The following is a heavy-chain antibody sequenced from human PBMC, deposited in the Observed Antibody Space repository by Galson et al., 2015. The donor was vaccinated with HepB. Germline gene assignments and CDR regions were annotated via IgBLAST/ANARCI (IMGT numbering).Heavy chain of an antibody. Sequence: SLRLSCAASGFTFSGSAMNWVRQASGRGLEWVGRIRSKANNYATAYAASVKGRFTISRDNSKNTLYLQMNSLRAEDTAVYYCAKDRGYYDSSGYLDYWGQGTLVTVSS. CDR1: GFTFSGSA. CDR2: IRSKANNYAT. V-gene: IGHV3-73*01. CDR3: AKDRGYYDSSGYLDY. J-gene: IGHJ4*02. D-gene: IGHD3-22*01.